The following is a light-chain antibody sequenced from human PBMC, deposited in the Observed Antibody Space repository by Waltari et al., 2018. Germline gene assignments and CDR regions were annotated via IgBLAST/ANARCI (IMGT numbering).Light chain of an antibody. J-gene: IGLJ1*01. CDR1: SSDVGGYNY. Sequence: QSALTQPPSASGSPGQSVTISCTGTSSDVGGYNYVSWYQQHPGKAPKLMIYDVTKRPSGVPDRFSGSKSGNTASLTVSGLQAEDEADYYCSSYAGINGPLFGAGTKVTVL. CDR3: SSYAGINGPL. V-gene: IGLV2-8*01. CDR2: DVT.